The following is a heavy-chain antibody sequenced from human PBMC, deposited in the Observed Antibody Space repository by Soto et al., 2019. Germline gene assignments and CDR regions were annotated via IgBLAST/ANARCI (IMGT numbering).Heavy chain of an antibody. Sequence: ASVKVSCKASGYTFTSYDINWVRQATGQGLEWMGWMNPNSGGTNYAQKFQGWVTMTRDTSISTAYMELSRLRSDDTAVYYCAREGILGYCSSTSCNRAFDIWGQGTMVTVSS. CDR1: GYTFTSYD. V-gene: IGHV1-2*04. J-gene: IGHJ3*02. CDR3: AREGILGYCSSTSCNRAFDI. CDR2: MNPNSGGT. D-gene: IGHD2-2*01.